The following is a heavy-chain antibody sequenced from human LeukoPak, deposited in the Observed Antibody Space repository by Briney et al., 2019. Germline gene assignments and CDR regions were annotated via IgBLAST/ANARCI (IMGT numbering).Heavy chain of an antibody. CDR2: INPSGGST. V-gene: IGHV1-46*01. J-gene: IGHJ6*03. CDR1: GYTFTSYY. Sequence: ASVKVSCKASGYTFTSYYMHWVRQAPGQGLEWMGIINPSGGSTSYAQKFQGRVTMTRDTSTSTAYMELSSLGSEDTAVYYCARGEYYYDSSGWGYYYYYMDVWGKGTTVTVSS. CDR3: ARGEYYYDSSGWGYYYYYMDV. D-gene: IGHD3-22*01.